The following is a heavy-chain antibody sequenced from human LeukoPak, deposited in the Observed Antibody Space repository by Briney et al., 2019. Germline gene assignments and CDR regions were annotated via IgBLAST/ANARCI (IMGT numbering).Heavy chain of an antibody. J-gene: IGHJ4*02. V-gene: IGHV4-59*01. CDR1: GGSISSDF. CDR2: LYNSGST. D-gene: IGHD5-12*01. CDR3: ARARSGYVFDY. Sequence: PSETLSLTCTVSGGSISSDFWTWIRQPPGKGLEWIGYLYNSGSTNYNPSLKSRVTISVDTSENQFSLKLSSVTAADTAVYYCARARSGYVFDYWGQGTLVTVSS.